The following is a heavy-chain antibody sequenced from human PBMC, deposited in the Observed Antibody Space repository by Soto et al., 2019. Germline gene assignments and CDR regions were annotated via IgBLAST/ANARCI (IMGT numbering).Heavy chain of an antibody. CDR1: GGTFSTST. J-gene: IGHJ4*02. Sequence: QVQLVQSGAEVKKPGSSVKVSCKASGGTFSTSTFTWVRQAPGQGLEWMGRTIPLLNVADYAQDFQGRLTITAYKSTNTTYMELTSLTSKDTAVYFCARDSPIGSTFSGYDAIDSWGQGTLVTVSS. CDR3: ARDSPIGSTFSGYDAIDS. CDR2: TIPLLNVA. D-gene: IGHD5-12*01. V-gene: IGHV1-69*08.